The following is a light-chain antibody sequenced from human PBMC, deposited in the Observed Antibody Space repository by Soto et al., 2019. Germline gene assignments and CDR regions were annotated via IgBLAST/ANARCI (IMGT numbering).Light chain of an antibody. CDR2: EVR. CDR3: SSYTTNTTPYVV. V-gene: IGLV2-14*01. Sequence: QSVLTQPPSASGSPGQSVTISCTGTSSDVGGYNYVSWYQQHPGKAPKLMIYEVRHRPSGVSNRFSGSKSGNTASLTISGLQAEDEAVYFCSSYTTNTTPYVVFGGGTKVTVL. CDR1: SSDVGGYNY. J-gene: IGLJ2*01.